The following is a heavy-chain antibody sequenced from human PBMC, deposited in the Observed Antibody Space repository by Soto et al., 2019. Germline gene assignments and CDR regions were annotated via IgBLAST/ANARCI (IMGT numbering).Heavy chain of an antibody. CDR3: AKAWVLPAAMPGLGYFDL. CDR1: GFTFSSYA. J-gene: IGHJ2*01. D-gene: IGHD2-2*01. V-gene: IGHV3-23*01. CDR2: ISGSGGST. Sequence: EVQLLESGGGLVQPGGSLRLSCAASGFTFSSYAMSWVRQAPGKGLEWVSAISGSGGSTYYADSVKGRFTISRDNSKNTLYGQMNSLGAEDGAVYYWAKAWVLPAAMPGLGYFDLWGRGPLVTVSS.